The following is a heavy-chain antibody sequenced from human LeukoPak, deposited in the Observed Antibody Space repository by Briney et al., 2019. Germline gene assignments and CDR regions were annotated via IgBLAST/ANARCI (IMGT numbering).Heavy chain of an antibody. V-gene: IGHV4-34*01. CDR1: GGSFSGYY. Sequence: SETLSLTCAVYGGSFSGYYWSWIRQPPGKGLEWMGEINHSRSTNYNPSLKSRVTISVDTPKNQFSLKVTSVTPSDTAVYYCAREVEAAGTLDYWGQGSLVTVSS. CDR2: INHSRST. J-gene: IGHJ4*02. D-gene: IGHD6-13*01. CDR3: AREVEAAGTLDY.